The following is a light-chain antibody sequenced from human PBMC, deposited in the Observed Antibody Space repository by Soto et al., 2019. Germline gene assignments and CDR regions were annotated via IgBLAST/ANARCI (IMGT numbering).Light chain of an antibody. J-gene: IGKJ1*01. Sequence: EIVLTQSPGTLSLSPGERATLSCRASQSVSSNYLAWYQQKPGQAPRLLIYGASSRDTGIPDRFSGSGSGTDFTLTISRLAHEDFAVYYCQQYDSSPLTFGQGTKVEIK. CDR1: QSVSSNY. CDR3: QQYDSSPLT. V-gene: IGKV3-20*01. CDR2: GAS.